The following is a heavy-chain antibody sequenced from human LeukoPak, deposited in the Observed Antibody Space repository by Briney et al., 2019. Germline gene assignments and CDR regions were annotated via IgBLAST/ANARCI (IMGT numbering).Heavy chain of an antibody. D-gene: IGHD5-12*01. CDR3: ARAPSAYYFVSFDY. Sequence: SETLSLTCTVSGASLSGYYWTWVRQPPGKRLEWIGYIYYTGSTNYNPSLKTRVTFSVDTTKSQFSLKLTSVTAADTTVYYCARAPSAYYFVSFDYWGQGALVTVSS. CDR2: IYYTGST. CDR1: GASLSGYY. V-gene: IGHV4-59*01. J-gene: IGHJ4*02.